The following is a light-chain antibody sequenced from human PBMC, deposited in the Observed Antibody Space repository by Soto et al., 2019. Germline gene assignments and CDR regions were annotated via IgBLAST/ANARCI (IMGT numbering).Light chain of an antibody. CDR3: QKYDRSPFT. V-gene: IGKV1-39*01. CDR1: QSIREF. CDR2: SSS. J-gene: IGKJ3*01. Sequence: DIQITQSPSSLSASVGDSVTITCRSSQSIREFLSWYQLKPGKAPKPLIYSSSRVESGVPSRFGATGSGTEFTLTISRVQPEDFATYFCQKYDRSPFTFGPGTTVDV.